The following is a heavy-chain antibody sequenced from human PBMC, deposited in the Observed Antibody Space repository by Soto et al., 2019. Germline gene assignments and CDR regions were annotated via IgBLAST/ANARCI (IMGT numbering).Heavy chain of an antibody. V-gene: IGHV3-20*04. J-gene: IGHJ4*02. D-gene: IGHD3-16*01. CDR2: ITWNGGST. CDR3: ARASILGDCFAS. CDR1: GFTFDTLA. Sequence: EVRLVETGGGVVRPGGSLRLSCAASGFTFDTLALIWVRQAPGRGLEWVAGITWNGGSTDYAASVKGRFTISRDNAKNSLFLEVNRPRAEDTALYFCARASILGDCFASWGQGTLVTVSS.